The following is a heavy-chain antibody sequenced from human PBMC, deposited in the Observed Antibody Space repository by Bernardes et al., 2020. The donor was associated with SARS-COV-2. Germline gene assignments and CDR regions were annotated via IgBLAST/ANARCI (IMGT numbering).Heavy chain of an antibody. Sequence: SVKVSCKASGYTFTSYGISWVRQAPGQGLEWMGWISAYNGNTNYAQKLQGRVTMTTDTSTSTAYMELRSLRSDDTAVYYCARDGRITMVRGVIMPSDIWGQGTMVTVSS. V-gene: IGHV1-18*01. D-gene: IGHD3-10*01. CDR3: ARDGRITMVRGVIMPSDI. CDR1: GYTFTSYG. J-gene: IGHJ3*02. CDR2: ISAYNGNT.